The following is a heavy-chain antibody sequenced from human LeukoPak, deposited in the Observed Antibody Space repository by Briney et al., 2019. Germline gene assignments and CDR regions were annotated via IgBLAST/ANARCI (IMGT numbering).Heavy chain of an antibody. CDR3: AKDRSGSYSQGLDY. D-gene: IGHD1-26*01. CDR1: GFTVSSYY. J-gene: IGHJ4*02. Sequence: GGSLRLSCAASGFTVSSYYMSWVRQAPGKGLEWVSVIYSAGTTYYADSVKGRLTISRDNSKNTLYLQMNSLRAEDTAVYYCAKDRSGSYSQGLDYWGQGTLVTVSS. CDR2: IYSAGTT. V-gene: IGHV3-66*02.